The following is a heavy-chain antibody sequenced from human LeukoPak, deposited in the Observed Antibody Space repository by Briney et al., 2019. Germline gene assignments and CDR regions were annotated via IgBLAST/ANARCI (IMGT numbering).Heavy chain of an antibody. D-gene: IGHD3-10*01. Sequence: GGSLRLSCAASGFTFSSYEMNWVRQAPGKGLEWVSYISSSGGTIYYADSVKGRFTISRDNAKNSLYLQMNSLRAEDTAVYYCARGTSAMVRGVIPVPFDYWGQGTLVTVSS. CDR3: ARGTSAMVRGVIPVPFDY. V-gene: IGHV3-48*03. J-gene: IGHJ4*02. CDR1: GFTFSSYE. CDR2: ISSSGGTI.